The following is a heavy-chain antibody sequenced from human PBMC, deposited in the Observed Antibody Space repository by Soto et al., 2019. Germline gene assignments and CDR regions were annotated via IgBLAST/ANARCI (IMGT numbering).Heavy chain of an antibody. CDR3: ARDQRYDSSGYSDFDY. V-gene: IGHV3-21*01. Sequence: PGGSLRLSCEASGFTSSSYNMNWVRQAPGKGLEWVSSISSRSDYIYYADSLKGRFTISRDNAKNSLYLQMNSLRAEDTAVYYCARDQRYDSSGYSDFDYWGQGTLVTVSS. CDR2: ISSRSDYI. D-gene: IGHD3-22*01. CDR1: GFTSSSYN. J-gene: IGHJ4*02.